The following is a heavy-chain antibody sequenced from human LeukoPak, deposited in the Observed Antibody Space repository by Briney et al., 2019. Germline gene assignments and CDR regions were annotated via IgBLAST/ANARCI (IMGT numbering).Heavy chain of an antibody. V-gene: IGHV3-53*01. CDR2: IYSGGST. CDR3: AKGVGASGRYYYGMDV. Sequence: GGSLRLSCAASGFTVSSNYMGWVRQAPGKGLEWVSVIYSGGSTYYADSVKGRFTISRDNSKNTLYLQMNSLRAEDTAAYYCAKGVGASGRYYYGMDVWGQGTTVTVSS. D-gene: IGHD1-26*01. J-gene: IGHJ6*02. CDR1: GFTVSSNY.